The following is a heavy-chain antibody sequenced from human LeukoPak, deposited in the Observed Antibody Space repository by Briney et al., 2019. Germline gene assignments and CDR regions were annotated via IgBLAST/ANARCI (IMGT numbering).Heavy chain of an antibody. CDR1: GYMVSDYY. CDR3: ARVRDNACDY. Sequence: EASVTVSCKTSGYMVSDYYMHWVRQAPGQGLEWMGWLRGDTGDTDSPQKFKGRVTMTRDTATNTAYMQLGRLTYDDTAMYFCARVRDNACDYWGQGTLVTVSS. V-gene: IGHV1-2*02. D-gene: IGHD2-2*01. CDR2: LRGDTGDT. J-gene: IGHJ4*02.